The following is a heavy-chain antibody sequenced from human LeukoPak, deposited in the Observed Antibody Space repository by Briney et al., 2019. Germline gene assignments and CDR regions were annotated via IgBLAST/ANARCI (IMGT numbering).Heavy chain of an antibody. Sequence: GGSLRLSCAASGFTFSSYAMSWVRQAPGQGLEWMGWISAYNGNTNYAQKLQGRVTMTTDTSTSTAYMELRSLRSDDTAVYYCALSWSRKNWFDPWGQGTLVTVSS. V-gene: IGHV1-18*01. CDR3: ALSWSRKNWFDP. CDR1: GFTFSSYA. CDR2: ISAYNGNT. J-gene: IGHJ5*02. D-gene: IGHD1-14*01.